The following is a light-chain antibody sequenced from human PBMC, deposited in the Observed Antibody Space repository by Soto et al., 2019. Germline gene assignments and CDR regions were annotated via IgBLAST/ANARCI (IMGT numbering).Light chain of an antibody. J-gene: IGKJ1*01. CDR2: WAS. Sequence: DIVMTQSPDSLAVSLGERATINCKSSQSILYRSNNKNYLAWYQQKPGQPPKLLIYWASTRESGVPDRFSGSGSGTDFTLTISSLQAEDVAVYYCQQYSTTPPTFGQGTKVEIK. V-gene: IGKV4-1*01. CDR1: QSILYRSNNKNY. CDR3: QQYSTTPPT.